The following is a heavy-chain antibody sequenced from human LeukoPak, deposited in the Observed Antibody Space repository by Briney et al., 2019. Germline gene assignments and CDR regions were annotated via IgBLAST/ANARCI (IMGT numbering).Heavy chain of an antibody. J-gene: IGHJ5*02. CDR1: GFTFSSYA. D-gene: IGHD5-18*01. V-gene: IGHV3-23*01. Sequence: GGSLRLSCAASGFTFSSYAMSWVRQAPGKGLEWVSAISGSGGSTYYADSVKGRFTISRDNSKNTLYLQMNSLRAEDTAVYYCAKDSGYSYAYNWFDPWGQGTLVTVSS. CDR2: ISGSGGST. CDR3: AKDSGYSYAYNWFDP.